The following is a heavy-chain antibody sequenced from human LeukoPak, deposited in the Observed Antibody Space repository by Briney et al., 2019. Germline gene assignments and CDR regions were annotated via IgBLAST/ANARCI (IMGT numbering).Heavy chain of an antibody. J-gene: IGHJ6*02. V-gene: IGHV3-11*01. D-gene: IGHD3-10*01. CDR2: ISSSGSTI. CDR3: ASPSMVRGVLYYYYGMDV. CDR1: GFTFSDYY. Sequence: PGGSLRLSCAASGFTFSDYYMSWIRQAPGKGLEWVSYISSSGSTIYYADSVKGRFTISRDNAKNSLYLQMNSLRAEDTAVYYCASPSMVRGVLYYYYGMDVWGQGTTVTVSS.